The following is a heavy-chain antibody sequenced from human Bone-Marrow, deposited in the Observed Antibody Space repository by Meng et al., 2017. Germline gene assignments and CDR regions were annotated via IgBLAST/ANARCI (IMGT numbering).Heavy chain of an antibody. J-gene: IGHJ4*02. CDR2: VYHRGDT. CDR1: GGSISSSNW. V-gene: IGHV4-4*02. Sequence: QVQLQESGPGLVNPSGTLSLTCAVSGGSISSSNWWSWVRQPPGKGLEWIGEVYHRGDTNYNPSLKSRVDISVDKSKNQFYLSLFSVTAADTAVYYCGRDQGRELINHWGQGTLVTVSS. CDR3: GRDQGRELINH. D-gene: IGHD1-7*01.